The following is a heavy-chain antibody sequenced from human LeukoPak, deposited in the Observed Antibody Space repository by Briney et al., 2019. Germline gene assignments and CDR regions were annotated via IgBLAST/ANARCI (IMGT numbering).Heavy chain of an antibody. Sequence: GGSLRLSWAASGFTFSSYAMHWVRQAPGKGLEWVAVISYDGSNKYYADSVKGRFTISRDNSKNTLYLQMNSLRAEDTAVYYCARGGIVVVPAAIPIGAFDIWGQGTMVTVSS. CDR1: GFTFSSYA. D-gene: IGHD2-2*02. V-gene: IGHV3-30-3*01. CDR2: ISYDGSNK. CDR3: ARGGIVVVPAAIPIGAFDI. J-gene: IGHJ3*02.